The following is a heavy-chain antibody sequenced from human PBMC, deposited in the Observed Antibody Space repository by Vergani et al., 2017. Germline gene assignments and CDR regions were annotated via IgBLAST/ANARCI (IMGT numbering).Heavy chain of an antibody. CDR3: ARGVVRGVINSPVDY. D-gene: IGHD3-10*01. Sequence: QVQLVQSGAEVKKPGASVKVSCKASGGTFSSYAISWVRQAPGQGLEWMGGIIPIFGTANYAQKFQGRVTITADESTSTAYMELGSLRSEDTAVYYCARGVVRGVINSPVDYWGQGTLVTVSS. V-gene: IGHV1-69*01. CDR2: IIPIFGTA. J-gene: IGHJ4*02. CDR1: GGTFSSYA.